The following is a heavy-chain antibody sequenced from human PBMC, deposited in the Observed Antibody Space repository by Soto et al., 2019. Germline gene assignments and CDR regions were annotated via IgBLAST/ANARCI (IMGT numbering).Heavy chain of an antibody. CDR1: GYSFTSYG. D-gene: IGHD6-19*01. CDR2: ISAYNGNT. J-gene: IGHJ4*02. CDR3: ARDRVPSQGQWLADFAD. Sequence: ASVKVSCKASGYSFTSYGISWVRQAPGQGLEWMGWISAYNGNTNYAQKLQGRVTMTTDTSTSTAYMELRSLRSDDTAVYYCARDRVPSQGQWLADFADWGQGTLVTVSS. V-gene: IGHV1-18*01.